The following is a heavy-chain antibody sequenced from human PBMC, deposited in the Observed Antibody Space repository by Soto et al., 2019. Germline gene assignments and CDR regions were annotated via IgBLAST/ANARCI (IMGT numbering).Heavy chain of an antibody. D-gene: IGHD2-15*01. Sequence: QVPLVQSGAEVKKPGASVKVSCKASGYTFTNSDINWVRQAPGQGLEWMGWMNPDSGHAAYAQKFQGRVTLTTSTSTATVYMGMRSLGSEDTAVYYCARRPHCSGGICYYGLDNWGQGTLVTVSS. CDR3: ARRPHCSGGICYYGLDN. CDR2: MNPDSGHA. V-gene: IGHV1-8*01. J-gene: IGHJ4*02. CDR1: GYTFTNSD.